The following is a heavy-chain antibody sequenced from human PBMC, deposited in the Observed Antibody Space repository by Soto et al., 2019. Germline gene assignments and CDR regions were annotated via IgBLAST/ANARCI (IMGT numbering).Heavy chain of an antibody. V-gene: IGHV1-69*06. CDR1: GVTFSSYA. CDR2: IIPIFGTA. D-gene: IGHD1-1*01. CDR3: ARAKSYNNLFEE. J-gene: IGHJ4*02. Sequence: ASVKFSCTSPGVTFSSYAISWVRQAPGQGLEWMGGIIPIFGTANYAQEFQGRVTITADKSTSTAYMELSRLRSDDTAVYYCARAKSYNNLFEEWGQGTVVT.